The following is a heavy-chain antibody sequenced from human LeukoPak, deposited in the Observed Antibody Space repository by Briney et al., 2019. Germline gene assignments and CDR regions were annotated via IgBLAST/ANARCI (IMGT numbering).Heavy chain of an antibody. V-gene: IGHV3-21*01. J-gene: IGHJ6*03. CDR1: GFTLSGYK. CDR3: VRANDNYYYYYMDV. D-gene: IGHD3-9*01. CDR2: IGYSGSDT. Sequence: GGSLRLSCIVSGFTLSGYKMTWFRQAPGKGLEWVSSIGYSGSDTHYADSVKGRFTISRDNAKNSLYLQMNSLRAEDTAVYYCVRANDNYYYYYMDVWGKGTTVTIS.